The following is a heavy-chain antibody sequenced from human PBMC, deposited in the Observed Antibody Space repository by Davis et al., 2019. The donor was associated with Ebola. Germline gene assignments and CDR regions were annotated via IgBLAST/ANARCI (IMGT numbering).Heavy chain of an antibody. V-gene: IGHV3-53*01. CDR3: ARVAGDFWSGSYYFEY. CDR1: GFTVSSNY. J-gene: IGHJ4*02. Sequence: PGGSLRLSCAASGFTVSSNYMSWVRQAPGKGLEWVSVIYSGGNTHYADSVKGRFTISRDNSKNTLYVQMNSLRAEDTAVYYCARVAGDFWSGSYYFEYWGQGTLVTVPS. CDR2: IYSGGNT. D-gene: IGHD3-3*01.